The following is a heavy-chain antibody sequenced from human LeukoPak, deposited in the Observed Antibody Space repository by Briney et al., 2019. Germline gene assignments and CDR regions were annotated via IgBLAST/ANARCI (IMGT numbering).Heavy chain of an antibody. V-gene: IGHV3-30-3*01. J-gene: IGHJ6*02. CDR2: ISFDGTNK. CDR1: GFSFSSYA. Sequence: GGPLRLSCAASGFSFSSYAMHWVRQAPGKGLEWVAVISFDGTNKYYADSVKGRLTISRDNSENTLHLQMNSLRAEDTAVYFCPREVAVSGTENGAFNVWGPGTTVIVSS. CDR3: PREVAVSGTENGAFNV. D-gene: IGHD6-19*01.